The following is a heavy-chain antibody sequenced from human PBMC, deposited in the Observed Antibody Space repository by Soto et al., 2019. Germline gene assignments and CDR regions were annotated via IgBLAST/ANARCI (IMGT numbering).Heavy chain of an antibody. CDR3: TTDRRRNYEFWSGPPN. D-gene: IGHD3-3*01. CDR1: GFTFSNAW. Sequence: GGSLRLSCAASGFTFSNAWMNWVRQAPGKGLEWVGRIKSKTDGGTTDYAAPVKSRFTISRDDSKNTLYLQMNSLKTEDTAVYYCTTDRRRNYEFWSGPPNWGQGTLVTVSS. J-gene: IGHJ4*02. V-gene: IGHV3-15*07. CDR2: IKSKTDGGTT.